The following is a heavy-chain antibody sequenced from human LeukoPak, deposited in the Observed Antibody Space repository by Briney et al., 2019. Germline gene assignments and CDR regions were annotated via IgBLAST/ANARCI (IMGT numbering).Heavy chain of an antibody. V-gene: IGHV4-31*03. Sequence: SQTLSLTCTVSGASISSGGYYWSWIRQHPGKGLEWIGYIYYSGTTYYNPSLKSRVTISIDTSENQFSLKLTSVTAADTAVYYCARGVKGLRGAFGIWGQGTMVTVSS. CDR3: ARGVKGLRGAFGI. CDR2: IYYSGTT. J-gene: IGHJ3*02. D-gene: IGHD3-10*01. CDR1: GASISSGGYY.